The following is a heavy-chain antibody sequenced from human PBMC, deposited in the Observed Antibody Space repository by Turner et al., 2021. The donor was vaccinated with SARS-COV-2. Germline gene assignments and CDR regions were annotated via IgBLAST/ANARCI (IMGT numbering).Heavy chain of an antibody. J-gene: IGHJ6*02. V-gene: IGHV3-9*01. CDR1: YD. CDR3: VKDLGYSSGGMGV. D-gene: IGHD3-22*01. CDR2: IGWNSSST. Sequence: YDMHWVRQAPGKGLEWVAGIGWNSSSTGYADSVKGRFPISRDNAKKSLDMKTYCLRIEDTALYYCVKDLGYSSGGMGVWGQGTTVTVSS.